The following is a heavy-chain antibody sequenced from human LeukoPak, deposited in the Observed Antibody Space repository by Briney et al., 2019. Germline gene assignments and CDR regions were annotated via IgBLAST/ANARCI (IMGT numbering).Heavy chain of an antibody. J-gene: IGHJ6*02. Sequence: SETLSLTCALSGDSINSGDYCWNWFRQLPGKGLEWIGYIYFSGNTFYNPSLKSRVVISVDTSKNQFFLRLNSVTAADSGLYYCAGSEAPITPPPYGMGVWGQGTKVTVSS. D-gene: IGHD3-10*01. CDR3: AGSEAPITPPPYGMGV. CDR2: IYFSGNT. V-gene: IGHV4-31*11. CDR1: GDSINSGDYC.